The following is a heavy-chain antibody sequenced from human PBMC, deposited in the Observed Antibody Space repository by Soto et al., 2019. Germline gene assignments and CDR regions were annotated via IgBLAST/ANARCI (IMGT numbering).Heavy chain of an antibody. CDR1: GFTFSSYA. D-gene: IGHD3-10*01. V-gene: IGHV3-30-3*01. CDR3: ASCPAVLLWFGELWGQNYYYGMDV. Sequence: GGSLRLSCAASGFTFSSYAMHWVRQAPGKGLEWVAVISYDGSNKYYADSVKGRFTISRDNSKNTLYLQMNSLRAEDTAVYYCASCPAVLLWFGELWGQNYYYGMDVWGQGTTVTVSS. J-gene: IGHJ6*02. CDR2: ISYDGSNK.